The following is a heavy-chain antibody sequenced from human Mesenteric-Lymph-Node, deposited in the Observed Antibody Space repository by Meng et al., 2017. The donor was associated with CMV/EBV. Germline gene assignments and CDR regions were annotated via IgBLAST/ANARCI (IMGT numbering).Heavy chain of an antibody. D-gene: IGHD2-2*02. Sequence: GESLKISCAASGFTFSSYWMSWVRQAPGKGLEWVANIKQDGSEKYYVDSVKGRFTISRDNAKNSLYLQMNSLRAEDTAVYYCARENGYCSSTSCYRGDSYYYGMDVWGQGTTVTVSS. V-gene: IGHV3-7*01. CDR2: IKQDGSEK. J-gene: IGHJ6*02. CDR3: ARENGYCSSTSCYRGDSYYYGMDV. CDR1: GFTFSSYW.